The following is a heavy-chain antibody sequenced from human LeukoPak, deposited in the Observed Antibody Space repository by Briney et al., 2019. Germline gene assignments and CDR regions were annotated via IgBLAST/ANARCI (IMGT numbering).Heavy chain of an antibody. CDR2: VIGSGGIT. V-gene: IGHV3-23*01. J-gene: IGHJ3*02. D-gene: IGHD3/OR15-3a*01. CDR3: AKEAGWTGTHCFDS. CDR1: GFTFCRDA. Sequence: GGSLRDSCVDPGFTFCRDAMSWVRQAPGKGLEWVSGVIGSGGITYYADSVKGRFAISRDNSKNTLYLKMNSLRAEDTAVYYCAKEAGWTGTHCFDSGGQGTMVTVSS.